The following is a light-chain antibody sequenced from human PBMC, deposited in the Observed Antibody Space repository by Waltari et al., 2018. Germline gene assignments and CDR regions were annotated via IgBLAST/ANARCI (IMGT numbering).Light chain of an antibody. Sequence: SCRASQSVSRTLAWYQQKPGQAPSLLIYGASIRATGIPDRFSGSGSGTDFSLTISRLEPEDFAVYYCQHYVTLPATFGQGTKVEIK. CDR3: QHYVTLPAT. CDR1: QSVSRT. CDR2: GAS. J-gene: IGKJ1*01. V-gene: IGKV3-20*01.